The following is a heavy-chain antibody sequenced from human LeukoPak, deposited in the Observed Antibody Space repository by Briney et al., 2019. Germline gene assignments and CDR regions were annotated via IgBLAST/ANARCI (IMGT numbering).Heavy chain of an antibody. V-gene: IGHV3-23*01. CDR2: ISGSGGST. CDR1: GFTFSSYA. CDR3: AKVGIAAAGNYGMDV. Sequence: GGSLRLSCAASGFTFSSYAMSWVRQAPGKGLEWVLAISGSGGSTYYADSVKGRFTISRDNSKNTLYLQMNSLRAEDTAVYYCAKVGIAAAGNYGMDVWGQGTTVTVSS. D-gene: IGHD6-13*01. J-gene: IGHJ6*02.